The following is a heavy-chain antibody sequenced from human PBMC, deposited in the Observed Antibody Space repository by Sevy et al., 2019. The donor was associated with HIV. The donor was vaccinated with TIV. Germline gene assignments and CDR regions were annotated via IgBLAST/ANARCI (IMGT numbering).Heavy chain of an antibody. J-gene: IGHJ4*02. Sequence: ASVKVSCKTSGYTFTAYHMHWMRQAPGQGLEWMGWVYPNSGDTEYAQKFQGRVTMTTDTSINTVYMELSGLRSDDTAMYYWSRETWYFANWGQGTLVTVSS. CDR1: GYTFTAYH. CDR3: SRETWYFAN. V-gene: IGHV1-2*02. D-gene: IGHD6-13*01. CDR2: VYPNSGDT.